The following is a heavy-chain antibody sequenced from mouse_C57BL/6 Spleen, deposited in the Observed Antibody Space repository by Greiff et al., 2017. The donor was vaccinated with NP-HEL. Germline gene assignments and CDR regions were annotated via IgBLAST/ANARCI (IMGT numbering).Heavy chain of an antibody. D-gene: IGHD4-1*01. CDR1: GYTFTSYT. V-gene: IGHV1-4*01. J-gene: IGHJ2*01. CDR3: AREGTGTDFDY. Sequence: VQLQQSGAELARPGASVKMSCKASGYTFTSYTMHWVKQRPGQGLEWIGYINPSSGYTKYNQKFKDKATLTADKSSSTAYMQLSSLTSEDSAVYYCAREGTGTDFDYWGQGTTLTVSS. CDR2: INPSSGYT.